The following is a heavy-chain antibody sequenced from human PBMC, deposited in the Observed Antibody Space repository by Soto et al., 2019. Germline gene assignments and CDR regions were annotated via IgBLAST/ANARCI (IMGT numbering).Heavy chain of an antibody. CDR1: GFTFSSYS. J-gene: IGHJ3*02. Sequence: PGGSLRLSCAASGFTFSSYSMDWVRQAPGKGLEWVSSISSSSSCIYYADSVKGRFTISRDNAKNSLYLQMNSLRAEDTAVYYCARDQNWTYFDGTRNAFDIWGQGTMVTVSS. CDR2: ISSSSSCI. CDR3: ARDQNWTYFDGTRNAFDI. V-gene: IGHV3-21*01. D-gene: IGHD3-9*01.